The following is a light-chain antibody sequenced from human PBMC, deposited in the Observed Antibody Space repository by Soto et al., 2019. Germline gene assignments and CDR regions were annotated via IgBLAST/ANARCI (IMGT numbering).Light chain of an antibody. CDR3: QQYYSYLFT. Sequence: DIQMTQSPSTLSASVGDRVTITCRASQSISSYLAWYQQKPGKVPKLLIYKALSLESGVPSRFSGSGSGTVFTLTISSLQPDYFATYYCQQYYSYLFTFGPGTKVDIK. J-gene: IGKJ3*01. CDR1: QSISSY. V-gene: IGKV1-5*03. CDR2: KAL.